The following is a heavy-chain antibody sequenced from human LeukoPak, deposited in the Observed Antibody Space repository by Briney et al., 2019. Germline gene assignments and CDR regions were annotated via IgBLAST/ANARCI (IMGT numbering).Heavy chain of an antibody. D-gene: IGHD3-3*01. V-gene: IGHV1-69*05. CDR2: IIPIFGTA. Sequence: SVKVSCKASGGTFSSYAISWVRQAPGQGREWMGGIIPIFGTANYAQKFQGRVTITTDESTSTAYMELSSLRSEDTAVYYCARATPYYDFRSGHGGFDYWGQGTLVTVSS. J-gene: IGHJ4*02. CDR3: ARATPYYDFRSGHGGFDY. CDR1: GGTFSSYA.